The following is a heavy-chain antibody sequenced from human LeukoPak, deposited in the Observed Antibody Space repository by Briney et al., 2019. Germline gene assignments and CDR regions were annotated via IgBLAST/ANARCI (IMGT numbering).Heavy chain of an antibody. CDR3: ARIHYDSSGYYNPSDAFDI. CDR2: INPNSGGT. V-gene: IGHV1-2*02. J-gene: IGHJ3*02. D-gene: IGHD3-22*01. Sequence: ASVKVSCKAAGYTFTGYYMHWVRQAPGQGLEWMGWINPNSGGTNYAQKFQGRVTMTRDTSISTAYMELSRLRSDDTAVYYCARIHYDSSGYYNPSDAFDIWGQGTMVTVSS. CDR1: GYTFTGYY.